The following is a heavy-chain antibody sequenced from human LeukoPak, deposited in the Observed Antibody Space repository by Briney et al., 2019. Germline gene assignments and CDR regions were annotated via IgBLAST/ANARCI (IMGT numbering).Heavy chain of an antibody. J-gene: IGHJ6*02. V-gene: IGHV3-21*01. CDR2: ISSSSSYI. CDR3: ARDLKRGVRYYGMDV. D-gene: IGHD2-8*01. Sequence: GGSLRLSCAASGFTFSSYSMNWVRQAPGKGLEWVSSISSSSSYIYYADSVKGRFTISRDNAKNSLYLQMNSLRAEDTAVYYCARDLKRGVRYYGMDVWGQGTTVTVSS. CDR1: GFTFSSYS.